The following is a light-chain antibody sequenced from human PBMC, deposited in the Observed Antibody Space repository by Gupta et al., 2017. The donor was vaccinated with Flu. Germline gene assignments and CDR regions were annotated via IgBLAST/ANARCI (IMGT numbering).Light chain of an antibody. V-gene: IGKV3-11*01. CDR3: QQRNRWPPVI. CDR1: QSVGTY. CDR2: DAS. Sequence: ERATLSCRASQSVGTYLAWYQQRPGLSPRLLIYDASSRATGIPARFSGSGPGTDFTLTISSLEPEDFAVYYCQQRNRWPPVIFGPGTKVEIK. J-gene: IGKJ3*01.